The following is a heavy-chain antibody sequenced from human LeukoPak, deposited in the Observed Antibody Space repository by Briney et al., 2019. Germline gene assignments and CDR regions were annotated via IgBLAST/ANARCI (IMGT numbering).Heavy chain of an antibody. V-gene: IGHV3-73*01. J-gene: IGHJ4*02. D-gene: IGHD2-21*01. CDR1: GFTFSGSA. Sequence: GGSLKLSCAASGFTFSGSAMHWVRQASGKGLEWVGRIRSKTNNYATEYAASVKGRFTISRDDSKKTAYLQMNSLKTEDTAVYYCLRRRWLQSGDYEYWGQGTLVTVSS. CDR3: LRRRWLQSGDYEY. CDR2: IRSKTNNYAT.